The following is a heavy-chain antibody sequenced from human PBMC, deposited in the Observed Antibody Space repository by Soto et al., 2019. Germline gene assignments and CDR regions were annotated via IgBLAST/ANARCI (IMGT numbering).Heavy chain of an antibody. J-gene: IGHJ4*02. D-gene: IGHD3-3*01. CDR3: SRDVSSDTTSFRGYDL. Sequence: QLHLVQSGAEVKQAGSSVKVSCKASGGTVSSYAITWVRLATGKGLEWMGVFIPIVVSAHYAPKFQGRITITADESTSTTDIELSGLTSEDTAIYYCSRDVSSDTTSFRGYDLWCQGTQVTVTS. V-gene: IGHV1-69*01. CDR1: GGTVSSYA. CDR2: FIPIVVSA.